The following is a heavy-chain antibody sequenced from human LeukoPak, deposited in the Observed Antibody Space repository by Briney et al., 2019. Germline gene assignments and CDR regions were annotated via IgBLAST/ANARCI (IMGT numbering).Heavy chain of an antibody. J-gene: IGHJ5*01. CDR1: GFSLSTSGMC. CDR3: ARALDSRTPWFDS. CDR2: IDWDDDK. D-gene: IGHD3-22*01. Sequence: ESGPALVKPPQTLTLTCTFSGFSLSTSGMCVSWIRQPPGKALEWLALIDWDDDKYYSTSLRTRLTISKDTSQNQVVLTMTNMDPVDTATYFCARALDSRTPWFDSWGQGTLVTVSS. V-gene: IGHV2-70*01.